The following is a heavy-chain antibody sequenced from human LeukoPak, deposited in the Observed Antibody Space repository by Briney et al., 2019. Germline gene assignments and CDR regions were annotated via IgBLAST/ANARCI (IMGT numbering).Heavy chain of an antibody. J-gene: IGHJ6*02. CDR3: AKGIAVTGTYYYGLDV. D-gene: IGHD6-19*01. V-gene: IGHV3-23*01. Sequence: GGSLRLSCAASGFTFSSYAMSWVRQAPGKGLEWVSSISDSGGSTHYADSLKGRFTISRDSSKNTLYLQVNSLRAEDTAVYYCAKGIAVTGTYYYGLDVWGQGTTVTVSS. CDR1: GFTFSSYA. CDR2: ISDSGGST.